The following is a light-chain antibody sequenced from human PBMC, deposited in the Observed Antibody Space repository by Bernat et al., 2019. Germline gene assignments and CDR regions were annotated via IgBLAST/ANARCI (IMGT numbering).Light chain of an antibody. J-gene: IGKJ1*01. Sequence: EIVLTQSPGTLSLSPGERATLSCRASQSVSSSYLAWYQQKPGQAPRLLIYGASSRATGIPDRFRGSGSGIDFTLTISRLEPEDFAVYYCQQYGSSPGTFGQGTKVEIK. CDR3: QQYGSSPGT. CDR2: GAS. CDR1: QSVSSSY. V-gene: IGKV3-20*01.